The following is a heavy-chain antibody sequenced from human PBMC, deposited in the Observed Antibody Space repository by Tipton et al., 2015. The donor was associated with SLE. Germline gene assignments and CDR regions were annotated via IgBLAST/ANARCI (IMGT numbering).Heavy chain of an antibody. CDR1: GGSLSSGGYY. CDR3: AREDEGYDTYYYYGMDV. J-gene: IGHJ6*02. CDR2: IYYSGST. Sequence: TLSLTCTVSGGSLSSGGYYWSWIRQHPGKGLEWIGYIYYSGSTYYNPSLKSRVTISVDTSKNQFSLKLSSVTAADTAVYYCAREDEGYDTYYYYGMDVWGQGTTVTVSS. D-gene: IGHD5-12*01. V-gene: IGHV4-31*03.